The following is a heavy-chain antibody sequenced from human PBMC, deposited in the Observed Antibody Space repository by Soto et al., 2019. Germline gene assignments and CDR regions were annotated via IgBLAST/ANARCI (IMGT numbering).Heavy chain of an antibody. CDR1: GGSISSSPYS. Sequence: QLQLQESGSGLVKPSQTLSLTCAVSGGSISSSPYSWSWIRQPPGQGLEWIGYILQSGSAYYNPSLKSRATISVDTSKNQFSLKLSSMTAADTAVYFWARAGSRYGANAFDIWGQGTIVTVSS. V-gene: IGHV4-30-2*01. CDR2: ILQSGSA. CDR3: ARAGSRYGANAFDI. J-gene: IGHJ3*02. D-gene: IGHD5-18*01.